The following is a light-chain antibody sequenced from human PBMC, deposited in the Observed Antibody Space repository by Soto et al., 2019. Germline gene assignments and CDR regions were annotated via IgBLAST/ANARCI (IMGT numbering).Light chain of an antibody. V-gene: IGKV1-39*01. CDR2: AAS. J-gene: IGKJ5*01. CDR3: QQSYRTPAIT. CDR1: QSISSY. Sequence: DIQMTQTPSSLSASVGDRVTITCRASQSISSYLNWYQQKPGKAPKLLIYAASSLQSGVPSRFSGSGSGTDFTLTISSLQPEAFATYYCQQSYRTPAITFGQGTRLEIK.